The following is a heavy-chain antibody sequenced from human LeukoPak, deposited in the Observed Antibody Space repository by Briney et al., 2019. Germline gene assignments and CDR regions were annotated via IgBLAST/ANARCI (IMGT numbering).Heavy chain of an antibody. CDR3: ARGPELERFDY. CDR2: IIPIFGTA. D-gene: IGHD1-1*01. V-gene: IGHV1-69*05. J-gene: IGHJ4*02. Sequence: SVKVSRKASGGTFSSYAISWVRQAPGPGLEWMGGIIPIFGTANYAQKFQGRVTITTDESTSTAYMELSSLRSEDTAVYYCARGPELERFDYWGQGTLVTVSS. CDR1: GGTFSSYA.